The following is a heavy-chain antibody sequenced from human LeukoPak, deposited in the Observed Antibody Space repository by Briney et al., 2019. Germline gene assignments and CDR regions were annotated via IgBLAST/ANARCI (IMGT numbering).Heavy chain of an antibody. V-gene: IGHV3-23*01. CDR1: GFTFSSYG. Sequence: GGSLRLSCAASGFTFSSYGMSWVRQAPGEGLEWVSAISGSGGSTYYADSVKGRFTISRDNSKNTLYLQMNSLRAEDTAVYYCAKRGVYYYGSGSYFDYWGQGTLVTVSS. J-gene: IGHJ4*02. D-gene: IGHD3-10*01. CDR3: AKRGVYYYGSGSYFDY. CDR2: ISGSGGST.